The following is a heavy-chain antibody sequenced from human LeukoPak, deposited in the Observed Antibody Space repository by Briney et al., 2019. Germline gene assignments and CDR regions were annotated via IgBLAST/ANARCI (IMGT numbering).Heavy chain of an antibody. CDR3: AKNSGINGYDPLDY. CDR2: ISGSGGST. D-gene: IGHD1-26*01. Sequence: GGSLRLSCAASGFTFSSCAMSWVRQPPGKGLEWVSGISGSGGSTNYADSVKGRFTISRDNPKNTLYLQMNSLRAEDTAIYYCAKNSGINGYDPLDYWGQGTLVGVSS. V-gene: IGHV3-23*01. J-gene: IGHJ4*02. CDR1: GFTFSSCA.